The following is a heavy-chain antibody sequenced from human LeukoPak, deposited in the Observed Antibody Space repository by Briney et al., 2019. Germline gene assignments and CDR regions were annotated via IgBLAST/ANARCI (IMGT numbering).Heavy chain of an antibody. J-gene: IGHJ6*03. CDR3: ARAGIQLWPPYYYYYMDV. Sequence: ASVKVSCKASGGTFSSSAISWVRQAPGQGLEWMGGIIPIFGTANYAQKFQGRVTITADESTSTAYMELSSLRSEDTAVYYCARAGIQLWPPYYYYYMDVWGKGTTVTISS. CDR2: IIPIFGTA. D-gene: IGHD5-18*01. CDR1: GGTFSSSA. V-gene: IGHV1-69*13.